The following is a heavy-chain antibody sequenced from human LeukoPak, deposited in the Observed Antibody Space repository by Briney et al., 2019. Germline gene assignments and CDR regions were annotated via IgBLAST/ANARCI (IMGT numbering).Heavy chain of an antibody. V-gene: IGHV1-69*13. J-gene: IGHJ5*02. Sequence: SVKVSCKASGGTFSSYAISWVRQAPGQGLEWMGGIIPIFGTANYAQKFQGRVTITADESTSTAYMELSSLRSEDTAVYYCASCIAAAYNWFDPWGQETLVTVSS. D-gene: IGHD6-13*01. CDR3: ASCIAAAYNWFDP. CDR1: GGTFSSYA. CDR2: IIPIFGTA.